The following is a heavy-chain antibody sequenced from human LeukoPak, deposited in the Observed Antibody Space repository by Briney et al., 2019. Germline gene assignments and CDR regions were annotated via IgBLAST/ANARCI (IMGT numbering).Heavy chain of an antibody. J-gene: IGHJ3*02. CDR2: ISYDGSNK. CDR3: ARVKLRSAFDI. V-gene: IGHV3-30*03. CDR1: GFTFSSYG. Sequence: GRSLRLSCAASGFTFSSYGMHWVRQAPGKGLEWVAVISYDGSNKYYADSVKGRFTISRDNSKNTLYLQMNSLRVEDTAVYYCARVKLRSAFDIWGQGTMVTVSS. D-gene: IGHD6-6*01.